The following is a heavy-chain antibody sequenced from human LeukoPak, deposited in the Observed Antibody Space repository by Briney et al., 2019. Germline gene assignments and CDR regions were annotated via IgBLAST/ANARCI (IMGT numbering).Heavy chain of an antibody. J-gene: IGHJ6*03. CDR2: IIPILGIA. D-gene: IGHD6-6*01. Sequence: SVKVSCKASGGTFSSYTISWVRQAPGQGLEWMGRIIPILGIANYAQKFQRRVTNTAHKSTSTAYMELSSLKSEDTAVYYCARSRIAARLPGYYYYYYMDVWGKGTTVTVSS. CDR1: GGTFSSYT. V-gene: IGHV1-69*02. CDR3: ARSRIAARLPGYYYYYYMDV.